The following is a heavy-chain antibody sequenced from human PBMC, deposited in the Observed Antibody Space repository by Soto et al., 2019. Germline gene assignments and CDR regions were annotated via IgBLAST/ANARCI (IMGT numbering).Heavy chain of an antibody. Sequence: QVQLQESGPGLVNPSGTLSLTCVVSGASLSTSNWWSWVRQPPGKGLEWIGEIYHTGSASYSPSLKSRVSMSIDKYKNQCSLRLTDVTAADTTKYYCARGPRSGSYSVDGFDVWGQGTVVTVSS. D-gene: IGHD1-26*01. CDR1: GASLSTSNW. CDR2: IYHTGSA. J-gene: IGHJ3*01. V-gene: IGHV4-4*02. CDR3: ARGPRSGSYSVDGFDV.